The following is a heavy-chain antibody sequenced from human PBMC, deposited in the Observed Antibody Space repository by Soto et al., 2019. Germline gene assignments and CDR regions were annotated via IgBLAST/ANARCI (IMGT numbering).Heavy chain of an antibody. CDR3: ARAVLDFWSGLNYYYGMDV. CDR1: GVTFSSYA. V-gene: IGHV1-69*13. Sequence: GASVKVSCKASGVTFSSYAISWVRQAPGQGLEWMGGIIPIFGTANYAQKFQGRVTITADESTSTAYMELSSLRSEDTAVYYCARAVLDFWSGLNYYYGMDVWGQGTTVTVSS. J-gene: IGHJ6*02. CDR2: IIPIFGTA. D-gene: IGHD3-3*01.